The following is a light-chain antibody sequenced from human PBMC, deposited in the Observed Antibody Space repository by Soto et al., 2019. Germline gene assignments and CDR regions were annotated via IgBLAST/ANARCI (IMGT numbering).Light chain of an antibody. Sequence: DIQMTQSPSSLSASVGDRVTITCLASHDIGNYLNWYQQKPGKAPKLLIYYASNLETLVSSRFSGSGSGTDFPFTIRSLQPKDIATYFCQQYENLPRFILGPGTKVDTK. CDR1: HDIGNY. CDR3: QQYENLPRFI. J-gene: IGKJ3*01. V-gene: IGKV1-33*01. CDR2: YAS.